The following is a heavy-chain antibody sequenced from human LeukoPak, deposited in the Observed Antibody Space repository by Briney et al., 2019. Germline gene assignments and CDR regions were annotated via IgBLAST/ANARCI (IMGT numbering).Heavy chain of an antibody. V-gene: IGHV3-20*04. J-gene: IGHJ4*02. D-gene: IGHD3-3*01. CDR3: ARAYYDFWSGYSVLKY. Sequence: RAGGSLRLSCAASGFTFDDYGMSWVRQAPGKWLEWVSGINWNGGSTGYADSVKGRFTISRDNAKNSLYLQMNSPRAEDTALYYCARAYYDFWSGYSVLKYWGQGTLVTVSS. CDR1: GFTFDDYG. CDR2: INWNGGST.